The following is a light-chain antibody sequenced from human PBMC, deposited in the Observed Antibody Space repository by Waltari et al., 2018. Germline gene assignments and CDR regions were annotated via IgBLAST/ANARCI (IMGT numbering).Light chain of an antibody. CDR3: QTWGTGIYWI. V-gene: IGLV4-69*02. CDR2: LNSDGSH. Sequence: QVVLTQSPSASASLGASDKLTCTLTSEFTHFAIAWSPLQPVQCLRYLMRLNSDGSHTRGDWIPDRFSGSSSGAERYLPISSRQSDDEADYYCQTWGTGIYWIFGGGTKLTVL. CDR1: SEFTHFA. J-gene: IGLJ3*02.